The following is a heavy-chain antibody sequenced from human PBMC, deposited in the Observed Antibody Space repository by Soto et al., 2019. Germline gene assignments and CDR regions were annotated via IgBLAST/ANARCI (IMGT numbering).Heavy chain of an antibody. CDR2: YSGFT. V-gene: IGHV4-59*01. Sequence: SETLSLTCTVSGGSITTYQWSWIRQPPGKGLEWIGGYSGFTNYNPSLESRATISVDHSKNQFFLTLRSVTAADTAVYYCARDYGDYSFFFDYWGQGALVTVS. CDR3: ARDYGDYSFFFDY. D-gene: IGHD4-17*01. J-gene: IGHJ4*02. CDR1: GGSITTYQ.